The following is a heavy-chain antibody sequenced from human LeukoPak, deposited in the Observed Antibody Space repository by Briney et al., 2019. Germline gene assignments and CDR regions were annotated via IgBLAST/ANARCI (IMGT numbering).Heavy chain of an antibody. CDR2: IGAGFDT. CDR3: AREDSTRSGVRELDY. V-gene: IGHV3-13*01. J-gene: IGHJ4*02. CDR1: GFTFSTYD. D-gene: IGHD3-10*01. Sequence: GGSLRLSCAASGFTFSTYDFHWVRQVTGKGLQWVSAIGAGFDTYYQDSVRGRFTISRENAKNSLYLQMNSLTVGDTAVYYCAREDSTRSGVRELDYWGQGILVTVSS.